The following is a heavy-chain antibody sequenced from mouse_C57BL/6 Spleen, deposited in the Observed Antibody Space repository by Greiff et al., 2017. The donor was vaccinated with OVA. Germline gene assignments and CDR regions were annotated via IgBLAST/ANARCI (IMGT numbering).Heavy chain of an antibody. CDR2: IDPETGGT. CDR1: GYTFTDYE. CDR3: TRGITTVSSGDY. D-gene: IGHD1-1*01. V-gene: IGHV1-15*01. J-gene: IGHJ2*01. Sequence: VQLQQSGAELVRPGASVTLSCKASGYTFTDYEMHWVKQTPVHGLEWIGAIDPETGGTAYNQKFKGKAILTADKSSSTAYMELRSLTSEDSAVYYCTRGITTVSSGDYWGQGTTLTVSS.